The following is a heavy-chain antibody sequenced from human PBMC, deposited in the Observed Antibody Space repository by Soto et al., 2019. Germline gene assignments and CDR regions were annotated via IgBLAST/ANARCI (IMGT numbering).Heavy chain of an antibody. V-gene: IGHV3-15*07. CDR3: VTAAGRPAPGKVWDYFDH. CDR2: IRSKSDGGTT. CDR1: GLTFYNAW. Sequence: GGSLRLSCAASGLTFYNAWMSWVRQTPGKGLEWVGRIRSKSDGGTTDCAAPVKGRFTISRDDSKNTLYLQMNSLKIEDTGLYYCVTAAGRPAPGKVWDYFDHWGQGALVTVSS. J-gene: IGHJ4*02. D-gene: IGHD2-2*01.